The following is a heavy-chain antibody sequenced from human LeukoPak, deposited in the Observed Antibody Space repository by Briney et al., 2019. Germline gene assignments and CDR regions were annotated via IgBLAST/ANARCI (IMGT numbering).Heavy chain of an antibody. Sequence: GGSLRLSRAASGFTFSSHGMHWVRQAPGKGLEWVASIRSDGDSQYYVESVKGRFTISRDNSKNTLDLQMNSLRVEDTAVYYCASGGPTRGTLDYWGQGTLVTVSS. D-gene: IGHD1-26*01. J-gene: IGHJ4*02. CDR2: IRSDGDSQ. V-gene: IGHV3-30*02. CDR3: ASGGPTRGTLDY. CDR1: GFTFSSHG.